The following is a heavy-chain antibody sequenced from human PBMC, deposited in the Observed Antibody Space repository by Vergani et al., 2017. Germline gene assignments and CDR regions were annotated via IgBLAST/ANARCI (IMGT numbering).Heavy chain of an antibody. D-gene: IGHD1-26*01. CDR1: GGSVSSGSYY. CDR3: AREVGATEAWFDP. V-gene: IGHV4-61*10. Sequence: QVQLQESGPGLVKPSETLSLTCTVSGGSVSSGSYYWSWIRQPAGKGLEWIGYIYYSGSTYYNPSLKSRVTISVDTSKNQFSLKLSSVTAADTAVYYCAREVGATEAWFDPWGQGTLVTVSS. J-gene: IGHJ5*02. CDR2: IYYSGST.